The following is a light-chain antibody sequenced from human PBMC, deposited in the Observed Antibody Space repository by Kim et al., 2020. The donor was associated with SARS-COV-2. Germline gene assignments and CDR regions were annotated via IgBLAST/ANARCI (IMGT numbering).Light chain of an antibody. CDR3: QQYGSSLALT. Sequence: EILLTQSPGTLSLSPGERATLSCRASHIINSNYLAWYQQKPGRAPRLLIYAASSRATGIPDRFSGSGSGTDFTLTISRLEPEDCAVYSCQQYGSSLALTFGGGTKVEIK. CDR1: HIINSNY. J-gene: IGKJ4*01. CDR2: AAS. V-gene: IGKV3-20*01.